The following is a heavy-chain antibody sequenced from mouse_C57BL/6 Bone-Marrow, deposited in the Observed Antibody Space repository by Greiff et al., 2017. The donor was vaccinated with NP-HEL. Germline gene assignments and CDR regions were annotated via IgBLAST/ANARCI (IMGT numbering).Heavy chain of an antibody. CDR2: IDPSDSYT. V-gene: IGHV1-69*01. Sequence: VQLQQPGAELVMPGASVKLSCKASGYTFTSYWMHWVKQRPGQGLEWIGEIDPSDSYTNSNQKFKGKSTLTVDKSSSTAYMQLSSLTSEDAAVYYCAKEEGNYYGSSFDYWGQGTTLTVSS. CDR3: AKEEGNYYGSSFDY. CDR1: GYTFTSYW. J-gene: IGHJ2*01. D-gene: IGHD1-1*01.